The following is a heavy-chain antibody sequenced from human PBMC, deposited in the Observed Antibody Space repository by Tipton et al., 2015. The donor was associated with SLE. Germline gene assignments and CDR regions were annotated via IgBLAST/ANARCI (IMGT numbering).Heavy chain of an antibody. Sequence: QVQLVQSGAEVKKPGASVKVSCKASGYTFTSYDINWVRQATGQGLEWMGWMNPNSGNTGYAQKFQGRVTMTRNTSISTAYMELSSLRSEDTAVYYCARDLAVAGTGGGGFDYWGQGTLVTVSS. V-gene: IGHV1-8*01. CDR3: ARDLAVAGTGGGGFDY. CDR1: GYTFTSYD. CDR2: MNPNSGNT. J-gene: IGHJ4*02. D-gene: IGHD6-19*01.